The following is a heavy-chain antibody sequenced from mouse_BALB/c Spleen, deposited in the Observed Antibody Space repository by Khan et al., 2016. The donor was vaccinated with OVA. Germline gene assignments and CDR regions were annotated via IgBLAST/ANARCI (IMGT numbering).Heavy chain of an antibody. V-gene: IGHV5-6*01. J-gene: IGHJ3*01. D-gene: IGHD1-1*01. CDR3: ARLAYYYDSEGFAY. CDR1: GFTFSTYG. CDR2: ISTGGSYT. Sequence: EVKLLESGGDLVKPGGSLKLSCAASGFTFSTYGMSWVRQTPDKRLEWVATISTGGSYTYYPDCVKGRFTISRDNAKNTLYLQMSSLKSEDTAVFYCARLAYYYDSEGFAYWGQGTLVTVSA.